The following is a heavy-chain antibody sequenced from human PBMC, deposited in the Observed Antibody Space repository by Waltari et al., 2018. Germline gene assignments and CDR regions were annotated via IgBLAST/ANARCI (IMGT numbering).Heavy chain of an antibody. CDR1: GFTFSSYW. CDR3: ASGNSHAFDL. V-gene: IGHV3-74*01. D-gene: IGHD1-7*01. Sequence: EVQLVESGGGLVQTGGSLRVACSASGFTFSSYWMHWVRQVLGKGRVWVSRINSDGSGTSYADSAKGRFTISRDNAKNTLFLQMNSLRGEDTAVYYCASGNSHAFDLWGQGTMVTVSS. J-gene: IGHJ3*01. CDR2: INSDGSGT.